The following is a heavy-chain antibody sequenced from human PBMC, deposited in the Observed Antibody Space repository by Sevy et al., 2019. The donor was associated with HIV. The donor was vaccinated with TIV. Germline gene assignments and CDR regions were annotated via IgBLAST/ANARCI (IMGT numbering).Heavy chain of an antibody. CDR1: GYTFTSYG. J-gene: IGHJ4*02. D-gene: IGHD6-19*01. CDR2: ISAYNGNT. CDR3: ARTRTRRPSIAVAGLGGFDY. Sequence: ASVKVSCKASGYTFTSYGISWVRQAPGQGLEWMGWISAYNGNTNYAQKLQGRVTMTTDTSTSTAYMELRSLRSDDTAVYYRARTRTRRPSIAVAGLGGFDYWGQGTLVTVS. V-gene: IGHV1-18*01.